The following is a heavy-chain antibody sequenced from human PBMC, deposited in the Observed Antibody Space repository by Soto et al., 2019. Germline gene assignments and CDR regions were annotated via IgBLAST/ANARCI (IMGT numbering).Heavy chain of an antibody. CDR3: AEDFEGSNWLIDY. D-gene: IGHD6-13*01. CDR2: ISGSGGST. CDR1: GFTFSSYA. J-gene: IGHJ4*02. Sequence: EVQLLESGGGLVQPGGSLRLSCSASGFTFSSYAMSWVRQAPGKGLEWVSAISGSGGSTYYADSVKGRFTISRDNSKNTLYLQVNSLRAEDTAVYYCAEDFEGSNWLIDYWGQGTLVTVSS. V-gene: IGHV3-23*01.